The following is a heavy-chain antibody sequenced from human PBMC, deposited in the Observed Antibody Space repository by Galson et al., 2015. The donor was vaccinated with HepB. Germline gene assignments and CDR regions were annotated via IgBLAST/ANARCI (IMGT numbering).Heavy chain of an antibody. V-gene: IGHV3-7*01. CDR1: GLTFSSYW. Sequence: SLRLSCAASGLTFSSYWMSWVRQAPGKGLEWVANIKQDGSEKYYVDSVKGRFTASRDNAKNSLYLQMNSLRAEDTAVYFCARDFDYWGQGTLVTVSS. J-gene: IGHJ4*02. CDR2: IKQDGSEK. CDR3: ARDFDY.